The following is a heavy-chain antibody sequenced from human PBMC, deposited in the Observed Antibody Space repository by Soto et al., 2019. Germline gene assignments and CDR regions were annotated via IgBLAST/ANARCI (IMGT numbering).Heavy chain of an antibody. Sequence: SETLSLTCTVTGGSISTYYWSWIRQPPGKGLEWIGHIYYTGNTNYNPSLKSRVTISVDTSTNRFSLRLRSVSAADTAVYYCARAQSFELHNRFDPWGQGTLVIVSS. CDR3: ARAQSFELHNRFDP. D-gene: IGHD1-26*01. J-gene: IGHJ5*02. CDR2: IYYTGNT. V-gene: IGHV4-59*13. CDR1: GGSISTYY.